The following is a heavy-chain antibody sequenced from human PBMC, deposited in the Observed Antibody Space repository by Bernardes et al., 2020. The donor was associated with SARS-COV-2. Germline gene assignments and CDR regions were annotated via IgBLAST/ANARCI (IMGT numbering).Heavy chain of an antibody. CDR2: MNPNSGNT. V-gene: IGHV1-8*01. D-gene: IGHD3-10*01. Sequence: ASMKVSCKASGYTFTSYDINWVRQATGQGLEWMGWMNPNSGNTGYAQKFQGRVTMTRNTSISTAYMELSSLRSEDTAVYYCARDQKLLWFRELSRWGQGTLVTVSS. CDR3: ARDQKLLWFRELSR. CDR1: GYTFTSYD. J-gene: IGHJ4*02.